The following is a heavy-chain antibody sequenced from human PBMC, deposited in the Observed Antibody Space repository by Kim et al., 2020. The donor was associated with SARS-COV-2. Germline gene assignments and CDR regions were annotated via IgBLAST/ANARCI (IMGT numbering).Heavy chain of an antibody. CDR2: ISGSGGST. CDR1: GFTFSSYA. CDR3: AKSLIAVAGTYYYGMDV. J-gene: IGHJ6*02. V-gene: IGHV3-23*01. D-gene: IGHD6-19*01. Sequence: GVSLRLSCAASGFTFSSYAMSWVRQAPGKGLEWVSAISGSGGSTYYADSVKGRFTISRDNSKNTLYLQMNSLRAEDTAVYYCAKSLIAVAGTYYYGMDVWGQGTTVTVSS.